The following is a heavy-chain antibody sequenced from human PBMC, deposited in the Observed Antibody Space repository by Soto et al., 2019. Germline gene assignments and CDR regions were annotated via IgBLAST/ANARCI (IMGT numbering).Heavy chain of an antibody. Sequence: RASVKVSCKASGYTFTGYYMHWVRQAPGQGLEWMGWINPNSGGTNYAQKFQGRVTMTRDTSISTAYMELSRLRSDDTAVYYCARDLPSGIAVAGPWGQGTLVTVSS. CDR2: INPNSGGT. CDR3: ARDLPSGIAVAGP. CDR1: GYTFTGYY. V-gene: IGHV1-2*02. J-gene: IGHJ5*02. D-gene: IGHD6-19*01.